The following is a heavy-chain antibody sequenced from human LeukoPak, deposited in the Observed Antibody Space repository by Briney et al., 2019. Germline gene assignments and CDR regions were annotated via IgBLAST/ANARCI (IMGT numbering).Heavy chain of an antibody. CDR2: ISYDGSNK. J-gene: IGHJ6*03. CDR1: GFTFSSYG. D-gene: IGHD1-26*01. Sequence: GGSLRLSCAASGFTFSSYGMHWVRQAPGKGLEWVAVISYDGSNKYYADSVKGRFTISRDNSKNTLYLQMNSLRAEDTAVYYCARAHGAGANYYYYYMDVWGKGTTVTVSS. CDR3: ARAHGAGANYYYYYMDV. V-gene: IGHV3-30*03.